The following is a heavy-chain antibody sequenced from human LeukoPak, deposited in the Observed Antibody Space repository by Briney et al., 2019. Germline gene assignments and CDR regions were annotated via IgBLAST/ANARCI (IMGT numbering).Heavy chain of an antibody. D-gene: IGHD3-10*01. CDR1: GYTFTSYG. V-gene: IGHV1-18*01. J-gene: IGHJ4*02. Sequence: ASVKVSCKASGYTFTSYGISWVRQAPGQGLEWMGWISAYNGNTNYAQKLQGRVTMTTDTSTSTAYMELSSLRSEDTAVYYCARARRGLLWFGDLYTWGQGTLVTVSS. CDR3: ARARRGLLWFGDLYT. CDR2: ISAYNGNT.